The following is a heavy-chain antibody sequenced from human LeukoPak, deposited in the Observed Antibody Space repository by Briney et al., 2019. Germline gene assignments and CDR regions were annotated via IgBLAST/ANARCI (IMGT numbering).Heavy chain of an antibody. CDR1: GATFSSYD. Sequence: GGSLRLSCAVSGATFSSYDMHWVRQAPGKGLEWVALISYDGSYKYYADSMKGRFTISRDNSKNTLYLQMNSLRPEDTAVYYCAKARYYFDYWGQGTLVTVSS. CDR2: ISYDGSYK. V-gene: IGHV3-30*18. CDR3: AKARYYFDY. J-gene: IGHJ4*02.